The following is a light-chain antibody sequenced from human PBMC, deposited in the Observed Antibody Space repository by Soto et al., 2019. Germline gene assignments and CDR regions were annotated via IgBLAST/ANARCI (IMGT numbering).Light chain of an antibody. CDR2: DVS. J-gene: IGLJ2*01. CDR1: SSDVGGYNY. Sequence: QSVLTQPRSVSGSPGQSVTISCTGTSSDVGGYNYVSWYQQHPRKAPKLMIYDVSKRPSGVPDRFSGSKSGNTASLTISGLQAEDEADYYCCSYAGSYTFVVFGGGTKVTVL. CDR3: CSYAGSYTFVV. V-gene: IGLV2-11*01.